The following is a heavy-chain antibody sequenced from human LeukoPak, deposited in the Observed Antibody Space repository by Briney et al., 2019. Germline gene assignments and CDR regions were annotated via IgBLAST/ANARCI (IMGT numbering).Heavy chain of an antibody. V-gene: IGHV3-23*01. J-gene: IGHJ4*02. CDR3: ARDPSSGWPYYVDY. D-gene: IGHD6-19*01. CDR2: ISGGGGNI. CDR1: GFTFSSYG. Sequence: GGSLRLSCAASGFTFSSYGMNWVRQAPGKGLEWVSVISGGGGNIYYADSVKGRFTISRDNAKNTLYLQMNSLRADDTAVYYCARDPSSGWPYYVDYWGQGTLVTVSS.